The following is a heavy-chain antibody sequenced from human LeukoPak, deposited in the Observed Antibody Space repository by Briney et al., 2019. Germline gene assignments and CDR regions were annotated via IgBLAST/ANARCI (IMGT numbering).Heavy chain of an antibody. J-gene: IGHJ4*02. CDR1: GFTFSSYA. CDR3: AKGPYYDFWSGYYIDY. CDR2: ISGSGGST. Sequence: GGSLRLSCAASGFTFSSYAMSWVRQAPGKGLEWVSAISGSGGSTYYADSVKGRFTISRDNSKNTLYLQMNSLRAEDTAVCYCAKGPYYDFWSGYYIDYWGQGTLVTVSS. V-gene: IGHV3-23*01. D-gene: IGHD3-3*01.